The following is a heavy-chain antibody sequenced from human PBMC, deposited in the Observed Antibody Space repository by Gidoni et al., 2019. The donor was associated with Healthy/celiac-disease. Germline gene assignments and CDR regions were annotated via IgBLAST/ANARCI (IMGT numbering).Heavy chain of an antibody. Sequence: QVQLQQWGAGLLKPSETLSLTCAVYGGSFSGYYWSWIRQPPGKGLDWIGEINHSGSTNYNPSLKSRVTISVDTSKNQFSLKLSSVTAADTAVYYCATGVRGYSYGYGAWGQGTLVTVSS. CDR3: ATGVRGYSYGYGA. CDR2: INHSGST. V-gene: IGHV4-34*01. CDR1: GGSFSGYY. D-gene: IGHD5-18*01. J-gene: IGHJ5*02.